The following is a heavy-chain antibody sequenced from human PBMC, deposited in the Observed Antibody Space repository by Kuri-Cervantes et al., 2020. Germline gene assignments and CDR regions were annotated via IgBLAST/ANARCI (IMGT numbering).Heavy chain of an antibody. CDR2: INSSGST. CDR3: ARVFGYYYYYMDV. D-gene: IGHD3-16*01. Sequence: SQTLSLTCVVSGGSFYGYYWGWVRQPPGKGLEWIGEINSSGSTKSNTSLKSRVSLSVDTSKNQFSLKLISVTAADTAVYFCARVFGYYYYYMDVWGKGATVTVSS. CDR1: GGSFYGYY. V-gene: IGHV4-34*01. J-gene: IGHJ6*03.